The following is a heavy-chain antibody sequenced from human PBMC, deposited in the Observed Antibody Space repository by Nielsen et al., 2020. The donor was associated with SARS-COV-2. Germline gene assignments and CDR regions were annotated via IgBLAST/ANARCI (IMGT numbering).Heavy chain of an antibody. J-gene: IGHJ4*02. V-gene: IGHV3-23*01. CDR3: VRDGSGTHPGTYFDY. D-gene: IGHD1-26*01. CDR1: GFIFNNYA. Sequence: GESLKISCAASGFIFNNYAMTWVRQAPGKGLEWVSAISGSGSTTYYADSVKGRFTISRDSSKTTLFLQMNSLRAEDTAVYYCVRDGSGTHPGTYFDYWGQGTLVTVSS. CDR2: ISGSGSTT.